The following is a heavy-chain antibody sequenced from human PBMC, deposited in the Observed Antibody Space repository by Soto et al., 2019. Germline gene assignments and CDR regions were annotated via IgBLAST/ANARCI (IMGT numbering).Heavy chain of an antibody. D-gene: IGHD2-15*01. CDR2: IYYRGNA. V-gene: IGHV4-39*01. CDR1: DDSINSDKYY. CDR3: GRVVVVVAAVAYSYYGLDV. J-gene: IGHJ6*02. Sequence: SETLSLTCSVSDDSINSDKYYWGWIRQPPGKGLEWIGSIYYRGNAYYNQSLQTRVTISLDKSKSQFSLKLNSVTAADTAVYFCGRVVVVVAAVAYSYYGLDVWGQGTTVTVSS.